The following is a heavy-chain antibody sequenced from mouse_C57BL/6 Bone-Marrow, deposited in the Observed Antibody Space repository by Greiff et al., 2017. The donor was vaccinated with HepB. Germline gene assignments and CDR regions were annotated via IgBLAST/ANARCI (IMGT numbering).Heavy chain of an antibody. V-gene: IGHV10-1*01. Sequence: EVQGVESGGGLVQPKGSLKLSCAASGFSFNTYAMNWVRQAPGKGLEWVARIRSKSNNYATYYADSVKDRFTISRDDSESMLYLQMNNLKTEDTAMYYCVRHVGYYWYFDVWGTGTTVTVSS. J-gene: IGHJ1*03. CDR3: VRHVGYYWYFDV. D-gene: IGHD2-2*01. CDR2: IRSKSNNYAT. CDR1: GFSFNTYA.